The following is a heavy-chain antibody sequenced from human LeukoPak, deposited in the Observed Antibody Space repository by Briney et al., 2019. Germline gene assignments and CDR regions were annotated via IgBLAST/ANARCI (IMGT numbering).Heavy chain of an antibody. J-gene: IGHJ4*02. V-gene: IGHV3-33*08. CDR3: ARANYYSSGNYYGLDY. D-gene: IGHD3-10*01. Sequence: PGRSLRLSCAASGFTFSSYAMHWVRQAPGKGLEWVALIWYDGGNKYYAESVKGRFTISRDNSKNTVHLQMNSLRAEDMAVYHCARANYYSSGNYYGLDYWGQGILVTVSS. CDR2: IWYDGGNK. CDR1: GFTFSSYA.